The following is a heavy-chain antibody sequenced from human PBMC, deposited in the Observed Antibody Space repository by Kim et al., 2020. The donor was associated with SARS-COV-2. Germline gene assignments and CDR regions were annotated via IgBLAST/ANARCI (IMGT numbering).Heavy chain of an antibody. CDR2: IYYSGST. D-gene: IGHD1-26*01. J-gene: IGHJ3*02. V-gene: IGHV4-39*01. CDR1: GGSISSSSYY. CDR3: ARPSGCETTRAFDI. Sequence: SETLSLTCTVSGGSISSSSYYWGWIRQPPGKGLEWIGSIYYSGSTYYNPSLKSRVTISVDTSKNQFSLKLSSVTAADTAVYYFARPSGCETTRAFDIWGQGTMVTVSS.